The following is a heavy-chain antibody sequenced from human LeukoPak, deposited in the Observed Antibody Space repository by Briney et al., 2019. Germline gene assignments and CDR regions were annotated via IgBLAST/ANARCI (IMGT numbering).Heavy chain of an antibody. CDR1: GGSISSYY. CDR2: IYYSGST. D-gene: IGHD6-19*01. CDR3: ARQKPYSSGWPKGWFDP. J-gene: IGHJ5*02. V-gene: IGHV4-59*01. Sequence: PSETLSLTCTVSGGSISSYYWSWIRQPPGKGLEWIGYIYYSGSTNYNPSLKSRVTISVDTSKNQFSLKLSSVTAADTAVYYCARQKPYSSGWPKGWFDPWGQGTLVTVSS.